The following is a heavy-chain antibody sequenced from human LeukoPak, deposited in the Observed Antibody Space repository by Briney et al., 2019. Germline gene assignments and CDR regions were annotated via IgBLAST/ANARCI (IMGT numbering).Heavy chain of an antibody. D-gene: IGHD3-10*01. CDR2: IYYSGST. CDR1: GGSISSGGYY. CDR3: ARRSLLVVRGVNDAFDI. V-gene: IGHV4-31*03. J-gene: IGHJ3*02. Sequence: PSQTLSLTCTVSGGSISSGGYYWSWIRQHPGKGLEWIGYIYYSGSTYYNPSLKSRVTISVDTSKNQFSLKLSSVTAADTAVYYCARRSLLVVRGVNDAFDIWGQGTMVTVSS.